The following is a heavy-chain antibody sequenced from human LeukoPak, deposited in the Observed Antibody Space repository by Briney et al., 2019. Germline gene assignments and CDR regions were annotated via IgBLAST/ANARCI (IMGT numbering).Heavy chain of an antibody. CDR3: AKGSGWYV. V-gene: IGHV3-23*01. CDR2: ISGSGGST. J-gene: IGHJ4*02. CDR1: GFTFSSSS. Sequence: GGSLRLSCAASGFTFSSSSMSWVRRAPGKGLEWVSVISGSGGSTDYADSVKGRFIISRDNSKNTLYLQINSLRAEDTAVYYCAKGSGWYVWGQGTLVTVSS. D-gene: IGHD6-19*01.